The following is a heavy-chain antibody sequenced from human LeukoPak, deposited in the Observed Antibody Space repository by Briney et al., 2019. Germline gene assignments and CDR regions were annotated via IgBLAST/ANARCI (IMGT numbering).Heavy chain of an antibody. CDR3: ARDRGSGWSYYFDY. Sequence: KPSETLSLTCAVYGGSFSGYYWSWIRQPPGKGLEWIGEINHSGSTNYNPSLKSRVTISVDTSKNQFSLKLSSVTAADTAVYYCARDRGSGWSYYFDYWGQGTLVTVSS. CDR1: GGSFSGYY. J-gene: IGHJ4*02. D-gene: IGHD6-19*01. CDR2: INHSGST. V-gene: IGHV4-34*01.